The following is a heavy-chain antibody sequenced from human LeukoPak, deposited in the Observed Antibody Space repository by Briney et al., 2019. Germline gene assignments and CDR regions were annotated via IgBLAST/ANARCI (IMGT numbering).Heavy chain of an antibody. CDR2: IFHSANT. Sequence: PSETLSLTCTVSGYSISSGYYWGWIRQPPGKGLEWIGSIFHSANTYYNPSLKSRVTISVDTSKNQFSLKLSSVTAADTAVYYCARVAAAGPNWFDPWGQGTLVTVSS. J-gene: IGHJ5*02. CDR1: GYSISSGYY. CDR3: ARVAAAGPNWFDP. D-gene: IGHD6-13*01. V-gene: IGHV4-38-2*02.